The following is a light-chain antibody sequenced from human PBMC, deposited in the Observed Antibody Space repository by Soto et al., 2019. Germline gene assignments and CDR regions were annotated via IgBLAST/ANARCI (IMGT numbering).Light chain of an antibody. CDR2: GAS. CDR3: QPYGSSPLIT. J-gene: IGKJ5*01. V-gene: IGKV3-20*01. CDR1: QSVSSSY. Sequence: EIVLTQSPGTLSLSPGERATLSSRASQSVSSSYLAWYQQKPGQAPRLLIYGASSRATGIPDRFSGSGSGTDFTLTISRLEPEDFAVYYCQPYGSSPLITFGQGTRLEIK.